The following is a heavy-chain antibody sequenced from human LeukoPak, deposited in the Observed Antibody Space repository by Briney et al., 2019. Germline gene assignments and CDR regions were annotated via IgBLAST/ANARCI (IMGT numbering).Heavy chain of an antibody. CDR3: AMRGHSSWVEYFHH. CDR1: GYTFTGYY. J-gene: IGHJ1*01. CDR2: INPNSGGT. V-gene: IGHV1-2*02. Sequence: ASVKVSCKTSGYTFTGYYLHWVRQAPGQGLEWMGWINPNSGGTNSAQKFQGRVTMTRDTSINTVYMEVTRLRSDDTAVYYCAMRGHSSWVEYFHHWGQGTLVTVSS. D-gene: IGHD6-13*01.